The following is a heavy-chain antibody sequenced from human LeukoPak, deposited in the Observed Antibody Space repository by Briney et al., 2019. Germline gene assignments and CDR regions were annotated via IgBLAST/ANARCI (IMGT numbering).Heavy chain of an antibody. CDR1: GFTFSSYS. CDR2: ISSSSSYI. Sequence: GGSLRLSCAASGFTFSSYSMNWVRQAPGKGLEWVSSISSSSSYIYYADSGKGRFTISRDNAKNSLYLQMNSLRAEDTAVYYCARDCSSTSCYTDYYYGMDVWGQGTTVTVSS. CDR3: ARDCSSTSCYTDYYYGMDV. D-gene: IGHD2-2*02. J-gene: IGHJ6*02. V-gene: IGHV3-21*01.